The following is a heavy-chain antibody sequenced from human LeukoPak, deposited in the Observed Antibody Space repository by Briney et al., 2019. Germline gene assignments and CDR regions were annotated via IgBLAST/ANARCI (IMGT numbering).Heavy chain of an antibody. CDR3: AKDKRYRGANWFDP. J-gene: IGHJ5*02. CDR1: GFTFSSYA. D-gene: IGHD3-9*01. CDR2: ISGSGGST. V-gene: IGHV3-23*01. Sequence: PGGSLRLSCAASGFTFSSYAMSWVRQAPGKGLERVSAISGSGGSTNYADSVKGRFTIARDNSKNTLYLQMNSLRAEDTAVYYCAKDKRYRGANWFDPWGQGTLVTVSS.